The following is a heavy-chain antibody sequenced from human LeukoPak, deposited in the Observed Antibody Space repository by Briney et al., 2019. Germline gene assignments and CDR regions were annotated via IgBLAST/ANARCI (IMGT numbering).Heavy chain of an antibody. Sequence: SETLSLTCTVSGGSISSYYWSWIRQPPGKGLEWIGYIYTSGSTNYNPSLKSRVTISVDTSKNQFSLKLSSVTAADTAVYYCARHYIAAEVDWFDPWGQGTLVTVSS. CDR1: GGSISSYY. CDR3: ARHYIAAEVDWFDP. J-gene: IGHJ5*02. D-gene: IGHD6-13*01. CDR2: IYTSGST. V-gene: IGHV4-4*09.